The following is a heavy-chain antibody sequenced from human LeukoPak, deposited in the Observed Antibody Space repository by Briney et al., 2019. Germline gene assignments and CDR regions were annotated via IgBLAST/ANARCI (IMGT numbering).Heavy chain of an antibody. J-gene: IGHJ4*02. Sequence: GESLKISCKGSGNSFTVYRIGRVRQVSGKGLEWMGIIYPTDSKTKYSPSFQGQVTISVDKSINTAYLQWRSLKASDTAVYYCERQGHSRDWSMDYRGQGTLVTVSS. CDR1: GNSFTVYR. D-gene: IGHD3-22*01. CDR2: IYPTDSKT. V-gene: IGHV5-51*01. CDR3: ERQGHSRDWSMDY.